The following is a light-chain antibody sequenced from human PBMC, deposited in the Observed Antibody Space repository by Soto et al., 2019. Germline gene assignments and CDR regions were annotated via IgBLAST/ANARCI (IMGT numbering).Light chain of an antibody. J-gene: IGLJ3*02. CDR2: SNN. CDR3: ASWDDSLSAWV. Sequence: QSVLTQPPSASGTPGQRVTISCSGSSSNIGTNAVHWYQQLPGTAPKLLIYSNNQRPSGVPDRFSGSKSGTSASLAISGLQSEDEADYYCASWDDSLSAWVFGGGTKVTVL. V-gene: IGLV1-44*01. CDR1: SSNIGTNA.